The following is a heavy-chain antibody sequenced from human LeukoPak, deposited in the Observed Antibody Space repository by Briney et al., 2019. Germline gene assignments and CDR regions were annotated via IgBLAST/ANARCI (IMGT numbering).Heavy chain of an antibody. CDR3: AKDRTGGWYYFYN. J-gene: IGHJ4*02. D-gene: IGHD6-19*01. Sequence: GGSLRLSCAASGFTFSTYNMNWVRQAPGKGLEWVSYISSSSNTIHYADSVKGRFTISKDNAKNSVYLQMNSLRDEDTAVYFCAKDRTGGWYYFYNWGQGTLVTVSS. CDR2: ISSSSNTI. CDR1: GFTFSTYN. V-gene: IGHV3-48*02.